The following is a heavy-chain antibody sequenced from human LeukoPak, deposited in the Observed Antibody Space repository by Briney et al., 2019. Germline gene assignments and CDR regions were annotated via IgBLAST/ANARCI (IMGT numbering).Heavy chain of an antibody. D-gene: IGHD6-13*01. Sequence: SVKVSCKASGFSFSCSAVQGVRQARGQRLEWIGWIVVGSGTTQYAQNFQERVIITRDMSTATAYMELSSLRSGDTAEYYCAADLLGAAAYSWGQGTLVTVSS. CDR1: GFSFSCSA. CDR2: IVVGSGTT. J-gene: IGHJ5*02. CDR3: AADLLGAAAYS. V-gene: IGHV1-58*01.